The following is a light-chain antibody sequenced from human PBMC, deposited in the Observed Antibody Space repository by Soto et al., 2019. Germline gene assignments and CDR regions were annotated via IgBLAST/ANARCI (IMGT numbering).Light chain of an antibody. CDR3: QQYNNWPPWT. V-gene: IGKV3-15*01. CDR2: GAS. CDR1: QSVRSN. J-gene: IGKJ1*01. Sequence: ETVMTQSPATLSVSLGERATLSCRASQSVRSNVAWYQQKPGQAPRLLIYGASTRAADIPARFSGSGSGTEFTLTISSLQSEDFAVYYCQQYNNWPPWTFGRGTKVDIK.